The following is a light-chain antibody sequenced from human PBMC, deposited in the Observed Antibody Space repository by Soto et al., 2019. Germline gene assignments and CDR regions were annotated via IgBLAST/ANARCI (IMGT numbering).Light chain of an antibody. CDR3: QQDNNWPQT. CDR2: GVS. J-gene: IGKJ1*01. Sequence: EIVITQSPATLAMSPGGRATLSCRASQSVSSNLAWYQQKPGQAPRLLIYGVSTRATGIPARFSGSGSGTEFTLTISSLQSEDFAVYYCQQDNNWPQTFGQGTKVYIK. CDR1: QSVSSN. V-gene: IGKV3-15*01.